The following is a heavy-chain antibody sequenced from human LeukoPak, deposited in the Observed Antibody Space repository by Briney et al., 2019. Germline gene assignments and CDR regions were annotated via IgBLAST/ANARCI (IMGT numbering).Heavy chain of an antibody. D-gene: IGHD1-1*01. Sequence: GASVKVSCKASGYTFTGYYMHWVRQAPGQGLEWMGWIDPKSGGTNYVEKFLGRVTMTRDTSMSTAYMELSRLRSDDTAVYYCARGWDNWDYWGRGTLVTVSS. V-gene: IGHV1-2*02. CDR3: ARGWDNWDY. J-gene: IGHJ4*02. CDR2: IDPKSGGT. CDR1: GYTFTGYY.